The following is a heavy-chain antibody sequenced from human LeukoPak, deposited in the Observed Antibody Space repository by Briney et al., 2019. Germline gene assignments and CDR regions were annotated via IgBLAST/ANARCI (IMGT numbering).Heavy chain of an antibody. CDR2: ISGSGGST. CDR3: AKGVYGGNFVDAFDI. J-gene: IGHJ3*02. V-gene: IGHV3-23*01. D-gene: IGHD4/OR15-4a*01. Sequence: GGSLRLSCAASGFTFSSYAMSWVRQAPGKGLEWVSAISGSGGSTYYADSVKGRFTISRDNSKNTLYLQMNSLRAEDTAVYFCAKGVYGGNFVDAFDIWGQGTMVTVSS. CDR1: GFTFSSYA.